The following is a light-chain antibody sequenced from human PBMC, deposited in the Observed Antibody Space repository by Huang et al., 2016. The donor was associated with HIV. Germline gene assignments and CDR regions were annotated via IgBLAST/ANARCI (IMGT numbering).Light chain of an antibody. V-gene: IGKV1-39*01. J-gene: IGKJ1*01. Sequence: DIQLTQSPSSLSASVGDRVTITCRASQTITTYSNWYQQKPGKAPHLLIYGASELQSGVPSRFSGSGSGTDFTLIISGLQPEDFATYYCQQTYTFPAFGRGTKVEIK. CDR2: GAS. CDR1: QTITTY. CDR3: QQTYTFPA.